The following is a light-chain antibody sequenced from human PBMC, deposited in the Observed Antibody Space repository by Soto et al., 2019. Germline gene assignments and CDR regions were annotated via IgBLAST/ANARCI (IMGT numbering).Light chain of an antibody. CDR1: QSVSID. CDR2: GAS. V-gene: IGKV3-15*01. Sequence: EIVMTQSPATVPVSRGERVTLSCRASQSVSIDLAWYQQKPGQAPRLLIYGASTRATDIPPSFTGSGSGTEFTLTISSLQSEDIAVYYCQQYNKWPQTFGQGTKVEIK. J-gene: IGKJ1*01. CDR3: QQYNKWPQT.